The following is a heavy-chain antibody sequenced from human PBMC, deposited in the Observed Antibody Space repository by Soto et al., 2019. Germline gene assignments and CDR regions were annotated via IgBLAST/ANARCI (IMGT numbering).Heavy chain of an antibody. J-gene: IGHJ4*02. CDR1: GITFSDYH. CDR3: ASLPDF. CDR2: INPAGDTK. V-gene: IGHV3-11*01. Sequence: QVQLVESGGGLVKPGGSLRLSCAASGITFSDYHMGWIRQAPGKGLEWLSYINPAGDTKYYADSVKGRCTISRDNSKKSLYLQMDSLRLDATAIYYCASLPDFWGQGTQITVSS.